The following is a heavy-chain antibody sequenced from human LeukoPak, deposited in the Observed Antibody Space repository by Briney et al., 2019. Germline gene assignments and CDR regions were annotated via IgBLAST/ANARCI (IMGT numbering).Heavy chain of an antibody. CDR3: ARVSYDFWSGYFSGLQYYFDY. V-gene: IGHV1-2*02. CDR1: GVTFSTYA. Sequence: ASVKVSCKASGVTFSTYAISWVRQAPGQGLEWMGWINPNSGGTNYAQKFQGRATMTRDTSISTAYMELSRLRSDDTAVYYCARVSYDFWSGYFSGLQYYFDYWGQGTLVTGSS. D-gene: IGHD3-3*01. J-gene: IGHJ4*02. CDR2: INPNSGGT.